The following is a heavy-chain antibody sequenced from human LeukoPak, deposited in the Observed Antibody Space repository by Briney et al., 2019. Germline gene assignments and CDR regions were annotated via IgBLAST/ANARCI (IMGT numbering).Heavy chain of an antibody. Sequence: SETLSLTCAVYGGSFSGYYWSWIRQPPGKGLEWIGEINHSGSTNYNPSLKSRVTISVDTSKNQFSLKLSSVTAADTAVYYCAGVGIAARHFDYWGQGTLVTVSS. D-gene: IGHD6-6*01. CDR3: AGVGIAARHFDY. J-gene: IGHJ4*02. V-gene: IGHV4-34*01. CDR2: INHSGST. CDR1: GGSFSGYY.